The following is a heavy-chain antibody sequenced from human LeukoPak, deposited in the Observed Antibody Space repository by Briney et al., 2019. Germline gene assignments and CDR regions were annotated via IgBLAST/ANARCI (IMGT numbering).Heavy chain of an antibody. CDR3: ARLVVVAATVWIDP. CDR1: GFTFSSYS. CDR2: ISSSSSYI. V-gene: IGHV3-21*04. J-gene: IGHJ5*02. Sequence: GGSLRLSCAASGFTFSSYSMNWVRQAPGKGLEWVSSISSSSSYIYYADSVKGRFTISRDNAKNSLYLQMNSLRAEDTAVYYCARLVVVAATVWIDPWGQGTLVTVSS. D-gene: IGHD2-15*01.